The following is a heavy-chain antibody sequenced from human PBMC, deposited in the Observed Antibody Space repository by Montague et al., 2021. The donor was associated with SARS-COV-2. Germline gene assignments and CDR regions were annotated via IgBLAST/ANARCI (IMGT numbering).Heavy chain of an antibody. D-gene: IGHD2-2*01. CDR1: GGSMNDYY. J-gene: IGHJ5*02. CDR3: ARGALGLPAAFNWFDP. Sequence: SESLSLTCTVSGGSMNDYYWTWLRQPPGKGLEWSGKIYYTGSTKYSSSLKSRVTMSVDTSRKQISLKLSSVTAADSAVYYCARGALGLPAAFNWFDPWGQGNLVTVSS. CDR2: IYYTGST. V-gene: IGHV4-59*01.